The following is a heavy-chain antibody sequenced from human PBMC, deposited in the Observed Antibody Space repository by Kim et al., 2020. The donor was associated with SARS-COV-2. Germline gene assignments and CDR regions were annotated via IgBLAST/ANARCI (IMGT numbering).Heavy chain of an antibody. D-gene: IGHD6-19*01. Sequence: GGSLRLSCAASGFTFSSYAMSWVRQAPGKGLEWVSAISGSGGSTYYADSVKGRFTISRDNSKNTLYLQMNSLRAEDTAVYYCAKGQGYLSGGYMSPTTIDYFDYWGQGTLVTVSS. V-gene: IGHV3-23*01. CDR3: AKGQGYLSGGYMSPTTIDYFDY. CDR2: ISGSGGST. CDR1: GFTFSSYA. J-gene: IGHJ4*02.